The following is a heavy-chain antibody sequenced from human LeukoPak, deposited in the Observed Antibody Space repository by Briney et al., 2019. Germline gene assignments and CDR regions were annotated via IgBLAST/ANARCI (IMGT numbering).Heavy chain of an antibody. J-gene: IGHJ6*03. D-gene: IGHD3-22*01. V-gene: IGHV4-39*01. Sequence: PSETLSLTCTVSGGSISSSSYHWGWIRQPPGKGLEWIGSIYYSGSTYYNPSLKSRVTISVDTSKNQFSLKLSSVTAADTAVYYCARQSYYYDSSGSYYYMDVWGKGTTVTVSS. CDR3: ARQSYYYDSSGSYYYMDV. CDR1: GGSISSSSYH. CDR2: IYYSGST.